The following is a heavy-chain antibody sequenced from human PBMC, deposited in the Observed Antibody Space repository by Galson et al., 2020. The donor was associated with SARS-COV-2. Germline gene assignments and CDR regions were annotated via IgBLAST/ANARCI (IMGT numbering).Heavy chain of an antibody. J-gene: IGHJ5*02. CDR3: VRGFQEPFSWMFRGWFDP. D-gene: IGHD3-10*02. CDR2: ITSDGGST. CDR1: GFTFRNYW. V-gene: IGHV3-74*01. Sequence: GESLKISCAASGFTFRNYWMDWVRQVPGQGLVWVSHITSDGGSTNYADSVKGRFTISRDNAKNTLHLQMNSLRAEDPAVYYCVRGFQEPFSWMFRGWFDPWGQGVLVTVSS.